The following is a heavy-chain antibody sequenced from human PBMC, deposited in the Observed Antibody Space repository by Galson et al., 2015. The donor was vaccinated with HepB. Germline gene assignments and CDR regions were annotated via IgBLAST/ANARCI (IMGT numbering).Heavy chain of an antibody. Sequence: SVKVSCKASGGTFSSYAISWVRQAPGQGLEWMGRIIPILGIANYAQKFQGRVTITADKSTSTAYMELSSLRSEDTAVYYCARDSSGHGYYYGMDVWGQGTTVTVSS. J-gene: IGHJ6*02. CDR2: IIPILGIA. CDR1: GGTFSSYA. CDR3: ARDSSGHGYYYGMDV. V-gene: IGHV1-69*04. D-gene: IGHD2-15*01.